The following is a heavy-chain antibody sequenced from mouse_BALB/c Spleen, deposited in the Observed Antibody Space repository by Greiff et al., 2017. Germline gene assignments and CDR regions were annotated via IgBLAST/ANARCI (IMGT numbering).Heavy chain of an antibody. V-gene: IGHV1S56*01. CDR2: IYPGNVNT. Sequence: QVQLQQSGPELVKPGASVRISCKASGYTFTSYYIHWVKQRPGQGLEWIGWIYPGNVNTKYNEKFKGKATLTADKSSSTAYMQLSSLTSEDSAVYFCARGGNYYGSSPWFAYWGQGTLVTVSA. CDR1: GYTFTSYY. J-gene: IGHJ3*01. CDR3: ARGGNYYGSSPWFAY. D-gene: IGHD1-1*01.